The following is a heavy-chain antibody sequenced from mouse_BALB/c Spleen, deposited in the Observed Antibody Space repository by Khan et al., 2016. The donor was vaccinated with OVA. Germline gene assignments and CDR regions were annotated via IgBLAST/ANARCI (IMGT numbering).Heavy chain of an antibody. Sequence: QLEESGPGLVKPSQSLSLTCTVTGYSITSGYAWNWIRQFPGTKLEWMGYISYSGVTSYTPSLTSRISITRDTSKNPFFLQLTSVTTEYTATYYCAIGNYYGDYFDYRGQGTTLTVSS. D-gene: IGHD1-1*01. CDR3: AIGNYYGDYFDY. CDR1: GYSITSGYA. J-gene: IGHJ2*01. CDR2: ISYSGVT. V-gene: IGHV3-2*02.